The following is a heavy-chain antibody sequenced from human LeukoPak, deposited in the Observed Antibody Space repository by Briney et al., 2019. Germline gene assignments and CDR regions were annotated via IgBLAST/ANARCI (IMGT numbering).Heavy chain of an antibody. D-gene: IGHD2-15*01. Sequence: ASVKVSCKASGYTFTSYYMHWVRQAPGQGLEWMGRINPSGGSTSYAQKFQGRVTMTRDTSTSTVYMELSSLRSEDTAVYYCARRYCSGGSCYYYYYMDVWGKGTTVTISS. CDR1: GYTFTSYY. CDR2: INPSGGST. CDR3: ARRYCSGGSCYYYYYMDV. V-gene: IGHV1-46*01. J-gene: IGHJ6*03.